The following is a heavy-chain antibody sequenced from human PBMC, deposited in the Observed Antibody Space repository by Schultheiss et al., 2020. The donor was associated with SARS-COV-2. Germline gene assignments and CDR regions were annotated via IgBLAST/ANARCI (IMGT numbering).Heavy chain of an antibody. J-gene: IGHJ4*02. CDR3: AIALSRDYDFWSGYLYYFDY. CDR2: IRSKANGYAT. Sequence: GGSLRLSCAASGFTFSNAWMSWVRQAPGKGLEWVGRIRSKANGYATAYAASVKGRFTISRDNSKNTLYLQMNSLRAEDTAVYYCAIALSRDYDFWSGYLYYFDYWGQGTLVTVSS. CDR1: GFTFSNAW. D-gene: IGHD3-3*01. V-gene: IGHV3-73*01.